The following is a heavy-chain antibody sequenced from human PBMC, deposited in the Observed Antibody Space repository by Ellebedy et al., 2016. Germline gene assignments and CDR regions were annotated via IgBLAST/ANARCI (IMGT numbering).Heavy chain of an antibody. D-gene: IGHD5-12*01. J-gene: IGHJ6*02. Sequence: ASVKVSCXASGYTFTSYYMHWVRQPPGHGLEWMGIINPSGGSTSYAQKFQGRVTMTRDTSTSTVYMELSSLRSEDTAVYYCARDRLVATILDYYYGIDVWGQGTTVTVSS. CDR3: ARDRLVATILDYYYGIDV. V-gene: IGHV1-46*01. CDR2: INPSGGST. CDR1: GYTFTSYY.